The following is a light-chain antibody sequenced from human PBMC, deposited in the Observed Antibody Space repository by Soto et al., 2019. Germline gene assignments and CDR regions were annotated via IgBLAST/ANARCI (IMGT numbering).Light chain of an antibody. CDR1: QSLGSA. CDR3: QQYSKWPLT. J-gene: IGKJ4*01. CDR2: DVS. V-gene: IGKV3-15*01. Sequence: IVMTQSPATLSVSPGERATLSCRASQSLGSALAWYQQKPGQAPRLLIYDVSTWATGFPARFSGSGSGTEFTLTISSLQSEDFADYYCQQYSKWPLTFGGGTKVEIK.